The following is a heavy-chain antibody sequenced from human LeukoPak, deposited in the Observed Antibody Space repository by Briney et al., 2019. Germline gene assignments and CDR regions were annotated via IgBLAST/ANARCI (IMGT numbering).Heavy chain of an antibody. J-gene: IGHJ6*04. D-gene: IGHD5/OR15-5a*01. CDR1: GYIFNVYG. CDR3: ARDPGGSGHFYVHQYLDA. Sequence: ASVKVSCKASGYIFNVYGISWVRQAPGQGLEWLGGITAFNGNTKYGQGVQGRITITVDINTNTVYLELRRLTSDDAAVYFCARDPGGSGHFYVHQYLDAWGKGTSVTVSS. V-gene: IGHV1-18*01. CDR2: ITAFNGNT.